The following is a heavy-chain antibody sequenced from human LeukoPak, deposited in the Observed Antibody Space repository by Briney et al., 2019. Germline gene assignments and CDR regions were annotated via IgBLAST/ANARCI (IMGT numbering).Heavy chain of an antibody. V-gene: IGHV4-39*02. CDR3: ARDAGNLLWTQGYFDY. Sequence: SETLSLTCTVSAGSISSIRYSWGWIRQPPGKGLEWIGSIYYSGSTYFDPSLKSRVTISVYTSKNQFSLKLSSVTAADTAVYYCARDAGNLLWTQGYFDYWGQGTLVTVSS. CDR2: IYYSGST. CDR1: AGSISSIRYS. J-gene: IGHJ4*02. D-gene: IGHD3-10*01.